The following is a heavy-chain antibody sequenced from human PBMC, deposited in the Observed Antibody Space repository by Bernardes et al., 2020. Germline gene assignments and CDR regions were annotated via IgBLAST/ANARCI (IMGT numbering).Heavy chain of an antibody. Sequence: SETLSLTCTVSGGSISSYYWSWIRQPPGKGLEWIGYIYYSGSTNYNPSLKSRVTISVDTSKNQFSLKLSSVTAADTAVYYCARVSSTDPPYSSGWYPDYWGQGTLVTVSS. CDR2: IYYSGST. D-gene: IGHD6-19*01. CDR1: GGSISSYY. V-gene: IGHV4-59*01. CDR3: ARVSSTDPPYSSGWYPDY. J-gene: IGHJ4*02.